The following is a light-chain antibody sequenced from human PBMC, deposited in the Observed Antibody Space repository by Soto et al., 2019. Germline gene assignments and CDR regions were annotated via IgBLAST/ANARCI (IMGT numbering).Light chain of an antibody. Sequence: IVMTQSPATLSVSPGESATLCCRPSQSISSSNLAWYQQKPGQAPRLIIYGASTRATGIPARFSGSGSGTEFTLTISSLQSEDFEMYYCQQYNNWPITLGQGTRLEIK. J-gene: IGKJ5*01. V-gene: IGKV3-15*01. CDR1: QSISSSN. CDR2: GAS. CDR3: QQYNNWPIT.